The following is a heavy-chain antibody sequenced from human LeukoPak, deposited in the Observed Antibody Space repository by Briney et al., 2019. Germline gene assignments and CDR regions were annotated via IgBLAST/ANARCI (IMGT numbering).Heavy chain of an antibody. D-gene: IGHD6-13*01. CDR3: ARDRGIAAAGISY. CDR1: GFTFSSYS. CDR2: ISSSSSYI. Sequence: PGGSLRLSCAASGFTFSSYSMNWVRQASGKGLEWVSSISSSSSYIYYADSVKGRFTISRDNAKNSLYLQMNSLRAEDTAVYYCARDRGIAAAGISYWGQGTLVTVSS. V-gene: IGHV3-21*01. J-gene: IGHJ4*02.